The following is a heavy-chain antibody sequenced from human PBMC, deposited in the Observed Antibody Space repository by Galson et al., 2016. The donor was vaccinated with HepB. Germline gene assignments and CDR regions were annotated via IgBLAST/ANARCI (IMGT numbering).Heavy chain of an antibody. J-gene: IGHJ4*02. CDR3: ARVGPEDYDSSGLDY. CDR1: GFIFSSYS. CDR2: INSDSSTI. Sequence: SLRLSCATSGFIFSSYSMNWVRQAPGKGLEWVSYINSDSSTIYYADSVKGRFTISRDNAKNSLYLQMNSLRDEDTAVYYCARVGPEDYDSSGLDYWGQGTLVTVSS. D-gene: IGHD3-22*01. V-gene: IGHV3-48*02.